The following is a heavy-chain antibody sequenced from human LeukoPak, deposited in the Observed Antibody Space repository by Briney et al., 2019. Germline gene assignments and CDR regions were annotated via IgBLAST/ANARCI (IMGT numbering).Heavy chain of an antibody. J-gene: IGHJ3*02. CDR2: IWYDGSNK. V-gene: IGHV3-33*01. CDR1: GFTFNRFG. Sequence: AGRSLRLSCATSGFTFNRFGMHWVRQAPGKGLEWVAVIWYDGSNKDYADSVKGRFTISRDNSKNTLYLQMSGLRAEDTAVYYCARASLSAFDIWGQGTMVTVSS. CDR3: ARASLSAFDI.